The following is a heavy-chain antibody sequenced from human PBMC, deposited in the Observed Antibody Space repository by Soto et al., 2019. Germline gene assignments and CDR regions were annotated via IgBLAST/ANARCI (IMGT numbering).Heavy chain of an antibody. CDR1: GFTFDEDD. CDR3: AKGYYYDSGYYFDY. D-gene: IGHD3-22*01. J-gene: IGHJ4*02. Sequence: EVQLVESGGGLVQPGRSLRLSCPASGFTFDEDDMHWVRQAPGKGLEWVSTISWNSNRKGYADSVRGRFTISRDNAKNSLYLQMNSLRAEDMALYYCAKGYYYDSGYYFDYWGQGTLVTVSS. CDR2: ISWNSNRK. V-gene: IGHV3-9*03.